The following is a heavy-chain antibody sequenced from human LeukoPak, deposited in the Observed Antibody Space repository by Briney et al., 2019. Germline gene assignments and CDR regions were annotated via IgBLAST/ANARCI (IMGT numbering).Heavy chain of an antibody. Sequence: GGSLRLSCAASGFTFSTNSINWVRQAPGKGLQWLSHISNTISSTYYSDSVRGRFTISRDNAKNSLYLQMNSLRDEDTAVYYCARTKYGSGSYGAFDIWGQGTMVTVSS. J-gene: IGHJ3*02. CDR1: GFTFSTNS. V-gene: IGHV3-48*02. D-gene: IGHD3-10*01. CDR3: ARTKYGSGSYGAFDI. CDR2: ISNTISST.